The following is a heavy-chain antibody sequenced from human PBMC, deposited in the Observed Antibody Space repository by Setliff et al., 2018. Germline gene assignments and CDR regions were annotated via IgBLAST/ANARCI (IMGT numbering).Heavy chain of an antibody. V-gene: IGHV1-18*01. Sequence: ASVKVSCKAFGYTFAKYGTSWVRQAPGQGLEWMGWISGYNGYTVYAQKLQGRVTLTTDTSTGTAYMEVRSLRSDDTAQYYYVRDRAAIVVGPPTAAFDIWGQGTMVTVSS. D-gene: IGHD2-2*01. CDR1: GYTFAKYG. J-gene: IGHJ3*02. CDR2: ISGYNGYT. CDR3: VRDRAAIVVGPPTAAFDI.